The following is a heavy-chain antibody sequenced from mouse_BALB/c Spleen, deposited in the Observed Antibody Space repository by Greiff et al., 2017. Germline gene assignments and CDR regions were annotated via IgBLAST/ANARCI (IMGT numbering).Heavy chain of an antibody. D-gene: IGHD1-1*02. CDR1: GFNIKDTY. J-gene: IGHJ4*01. Sequence: VQLKESGAELVKPGASVKLSCTASGFNIKDTYMHWVKQRPEQGLEWIGRIDPANGNTKYDPKFQGKATITADTSSNTAYLQLSSLTSEDTAVYYCARSGLWSYAMDYWGQGTSVTVSS. V-gene: IGHV14-3*02. CDR3: ARSGLWSYAMDY. CDR2: IDPANGNT.